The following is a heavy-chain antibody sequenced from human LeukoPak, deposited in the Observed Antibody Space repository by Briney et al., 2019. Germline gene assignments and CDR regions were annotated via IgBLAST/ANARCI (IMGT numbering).Heavy chain of an antibody. CDR3: ARGPSPYYYDSSGYYSFDY. V-gene: IGHV3-23*01. Sequence: GGSLRLSCAASGFTFSSYAMSWVRQAPGKGLEWVSAISGSGGSTYYADSVKGRFTISRDNSKNTLYLQMNSLRAEDTAVYYCARGPSPYYYDSSGYYSFDYWGQGTPVTVSS. CDR2: ISGSGGST. J-gene: IGHJ4*02. D-gene: IGHD3-22*01. CDR1: GFTFSSYA.